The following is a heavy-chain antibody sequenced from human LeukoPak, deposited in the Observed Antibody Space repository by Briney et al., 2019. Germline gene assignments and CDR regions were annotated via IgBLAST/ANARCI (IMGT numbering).Heavy chain of an antibody. CDR1: GFTFRNYG. V-gene: IGHV3-30*18. CDR2: ISIDGSEK. CDR3: ANPQSRGYDYLDY. D-gene: IGHD5-12*01. J-gene: IGHJ4*02. Sequence: GGSLRLSCAASGFTFRNYGMHWVRQAPGKGLEWVAVISIDGSEKYYADSVKGRFTISRDNSKNTLYLQMNSLRGDDTAVYYCANPQSRGYDYLDYWGQGTQVTVSS.